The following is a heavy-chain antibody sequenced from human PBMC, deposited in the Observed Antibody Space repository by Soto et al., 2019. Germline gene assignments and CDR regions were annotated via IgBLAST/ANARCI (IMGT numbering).Heavy chain of an antibody. CDR1: GFTLSTYD. CDR3: ARPTYCRATNCLGAFDI. Sequence: QVQLVESGGGVVQPGKSLRLSCAGSGFTLSTYDMHWVRQAPGKGLQWVAMMSFDGTKKYYADSVKGRFTISTDNSKNTLYLQMNSLRAEDTAVYYCARPTYCRATNCLGAFDIWGQGTMVTVSS. J-gene: IGHJ3*02. V-gene: IGHV3-30*03. D-gene: IGHD2-2*01. CDR2: MSFDGTKK.